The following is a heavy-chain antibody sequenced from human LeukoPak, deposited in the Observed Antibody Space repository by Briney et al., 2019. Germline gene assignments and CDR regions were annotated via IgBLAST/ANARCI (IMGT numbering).Heavy chain of an antibody. D-gene: IGHD6-13*01. CDR3: ARGDKQLVFNRNKGGFDP. CDR2: ISYEGSNK. V-gene: IGHV3-30*03. Sequence: GGSLRLSCAASAFTFNGYWRSWVRQAPGKGREGGTIISYEGSNKYYADSVKGRFTISRDNSKNTLYLQMNRLRTEDTAVYYCARGDKQLVFNRNKGGFDPWGQGTLVTVSS. J-gene: IGHJ5*02. CDR1: AFTFNGYW.